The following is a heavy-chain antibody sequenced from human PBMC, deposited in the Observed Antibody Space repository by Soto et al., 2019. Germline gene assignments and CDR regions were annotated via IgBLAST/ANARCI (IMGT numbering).Heavy chain of an antibody. D-gene: IGHD2-15*01. CDR3: AREENCSDGICYSEYFQR. CDR1: GYIFTAYP. J-gene: IGHJ1*01. V-gene: IGHV1-46*01. Sequence: QVQLVQSGAEVKKPGASVKVSCKASGYIFTAYPMHWVRQAPGQGLEWMGVVNPSGGSTNYAQKFQGRITMTRDTSTSTVYMDLSSLTSEDTAVYYCAREENCSDGICYSEYFQRWGQGTLVTVSS. CDR2: VNPSGGST.